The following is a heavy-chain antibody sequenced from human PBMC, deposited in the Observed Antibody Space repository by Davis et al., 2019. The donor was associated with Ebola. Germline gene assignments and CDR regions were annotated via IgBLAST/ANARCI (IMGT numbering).Heavy chain of an antibody. J-gene: IGHJ4*02. V-gene: IGHV3-11*06. CDR3: AREGKYRDESRTFDY. CDR1: GFTFSDYY. Sequence: GESLKISCAASGFTFSDYYMSWIRQAPGKGLEWVSYISSSSSYTNYADPVKGRFTISRDNAKNSLYLQMNNLRVEDTAVYYCAREGKYRDESRTFDYWGQGTLVTVSS. CDR2: ISSSSSYT. D-gene: IGHD2-2*01.